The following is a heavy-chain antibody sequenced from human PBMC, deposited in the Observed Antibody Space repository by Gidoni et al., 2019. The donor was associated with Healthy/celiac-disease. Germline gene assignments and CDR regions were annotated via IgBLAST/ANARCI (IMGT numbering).Heavy chain of an antibody. CDR1: GGSISSSRYS. CDR3: ARSPSTVTYYYYYYYSMDV. D-gene: IGHD4-17*01. Sequence: QLQLQESGPGLVKPSETLSLTCTVTGGSISSSRYSGGWLRQPPGKGLEWIGSIYYSGSTYYNPSLKSRVTISVDTSKNQFSLKLSSVTAADTAVYYCARSPSTVTYYYYYYYSMDVWGQGTTVTVSS. V-gene: IGHV4-39*07. CDR2: IYYSGST. J-gene: IGHJ6*02.